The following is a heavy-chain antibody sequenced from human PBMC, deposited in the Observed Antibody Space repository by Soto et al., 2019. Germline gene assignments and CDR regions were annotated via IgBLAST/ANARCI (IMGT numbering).Heavy chain of an antibody. J-gene: IGHJ5*02. V-gene: IGHV4-31*03. CDR2: IYYSGST. Sequence: PSETLSLTCTVSGGSISSGGYYWSWIRQHPGKGLEWIGYIYYSGSTYYNPSLKSRVTISVDTSKNQFSLKLSSVTAADTAVYYCARAWDDYSNWFDPWGQGTLVTVS. D-gene: IGHD4-4*01. CDR1: GGSISSGGYY. CDR3: ARAWDDYSNWFDP.